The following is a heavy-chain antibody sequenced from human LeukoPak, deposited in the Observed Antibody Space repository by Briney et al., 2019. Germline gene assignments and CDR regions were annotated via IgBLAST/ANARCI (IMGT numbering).Heavy chain of an antibody. Sequence: SETLSLTCAVYGGSFSGYYWSWIRQPPGKGLEWIGEINHSGGTNYNPSLKSRVTLSVDTSKNQFSLKLSSVTAADTAVYYCARGRGLGPYYYGSGRTHNWFDPWGQGTLVTVSS. J-gene: IGHJ5*02. CDR1: GGSFSGYY. CDR2: INHSGGT. CDR3: ARGRGLGPYYYGSGRTHNWFDP. V-gene: IGHV4-34*01. D-gene: IGHD3-10*01.